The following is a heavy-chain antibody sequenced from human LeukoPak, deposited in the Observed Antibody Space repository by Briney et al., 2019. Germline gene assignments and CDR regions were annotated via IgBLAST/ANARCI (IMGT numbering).Heavy chain of an antibody. V-gene: IGHV4-59*01. J-gene: IGHJ4*02. Sequence: SETLSLTCTVSGGSISSYYWSWIRQPPGKGLEWIGYIYYSGSTNYNPSLKSRVTISVDTSKNQSSLKLSSVTAADTAVHYCARENADYGDYDYWGQGTLVTVSS. CDR1: GGSISSYY. D-gene: IGHD4-17*01. CDR3: ARENADYGDYDY. CDR2: IYYSGST.